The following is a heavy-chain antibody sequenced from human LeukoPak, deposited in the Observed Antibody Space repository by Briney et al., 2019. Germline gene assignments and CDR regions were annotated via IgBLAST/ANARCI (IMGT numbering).Heavy chain of an antibody. Sequence: GASLRLSCAASGFTFSSYAMSWVRQAPGKGLEWVSAISGSGGSTYYADSVKGRFTISRDNSKNTLFLQMNSLRAEDTAVYYCAKYSSGWSCLDNWGQGTLVTVSS. V-gene: IGHV3-23*01. J-gene: IGHJ4*02. CDR1: GFTFSSYA. D-gene: IGHD6-19*01. CDR3: AKYSSGWSCLDN. CDR2: ISGSGGST.